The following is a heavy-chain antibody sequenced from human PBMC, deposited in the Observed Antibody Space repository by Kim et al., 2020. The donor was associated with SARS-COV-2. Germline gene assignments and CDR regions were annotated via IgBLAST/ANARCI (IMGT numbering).Heavy chain of an antibody. CDR1: GGSISSGSYY. J-gene: IGHJ4*02. D-gene: IGHD3-10*01. CDR3: ARLRVRGGTVGY. CDR2: IYTSGST. Sequence: SETLSLTCTVSGGSISSGSYYWSWIRQPAGKGLEWIGRIYTSGSTNYNPSLKSRVIISVDTSKNQFSLKLSSVTAADTAVYYCARLRVRGGTVGYWGQGTLVTVSS. V-gene: IGHV4-61*02.